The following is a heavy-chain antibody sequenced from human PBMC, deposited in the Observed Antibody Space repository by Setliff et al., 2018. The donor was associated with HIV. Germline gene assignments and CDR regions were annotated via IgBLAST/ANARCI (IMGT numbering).Heavy chain of an antibody. CDR1: GFSLSTTGMC. V-gene: IGHV2-70*11. Sequence: SGPTLVNPTQTLTLTCTFSGFSLSTTGMCVTWIRQPPGKALEWLARIDWDDDKRYRPSLKTRLAISKDTSKNQVVLKMTNMDPVDTATYYCARMISYSPYFDYWGQGTLVTVSS. CDR3: ARMISYSPYFDY. J-gene: IGHJ4*02. D-gene: IGHD1-26*01. CDR2: IDWDDDK.